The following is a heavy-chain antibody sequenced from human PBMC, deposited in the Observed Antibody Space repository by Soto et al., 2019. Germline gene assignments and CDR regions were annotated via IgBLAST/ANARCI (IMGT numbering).Heavy chain of an antibody. D-gene: IGHD3-10*01. V-gene: IGHV3-72*01. Sequence: EVQLVESGGGLVQPGGSLRLSCAVSGFTFSDHYMDWVRQAPGKGLEWVGLSRNKPNSYTTEYAASVKGRFTISRDDSKNSLYLQMNSLKIEDTAVYYCARSSSEVRGVLEYWGQGTLVTVSS. J-gene: IGHJ4*02. CDR3: ARSSSEVRGVLEY. CDR1: GFTFSDHY. CDR2: SRNKPNSYTT.